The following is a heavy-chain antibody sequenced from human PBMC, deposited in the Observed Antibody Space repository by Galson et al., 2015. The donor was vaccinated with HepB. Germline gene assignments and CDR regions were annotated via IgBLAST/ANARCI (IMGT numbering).Heavy chain of an antibody. V-gene: IGHV1-2*02. Sequence: SVKVSCKASGYTFTGYYLHWVRQAPGQGLEWMGWINPNSGGAIYAQKFQGRVTLTTDTSISTVYMQLTRLRSDDTAVYYCARDLSGNNWFDPWGQGTLVTVSS. CDR2: INPNSGGA. CDR1: GYTFTGYY. D-gene: IGHD1-20*01. J-gene: IGHJ5*02. CDR3: ARDLSGNNWFDP.